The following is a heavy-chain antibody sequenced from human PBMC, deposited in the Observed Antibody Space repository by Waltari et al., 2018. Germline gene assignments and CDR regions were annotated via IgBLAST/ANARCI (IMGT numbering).Heavy chain of an antibody. Sequence: QVQLVQSGAEVKKPGSSVKVSCKASGGTFSSYAISWVRQAPGQGLEWMGGIIPIFGTANYAQKFQGRVTITADKSTSTAYMELSSLRSEDTAVYYCARAEYYYDSSGDLAPAENAFDIWGQGTMVTVSS. CDR1: GGTFSSYA. V-gene: IGHV1-69*14. CDR2: IIPIFGTA. J-gene: IGHJ3*02. D-gene: IGHD3-22*01. CDR3: ARAEYYYDSSGDLAPAENAFDI.